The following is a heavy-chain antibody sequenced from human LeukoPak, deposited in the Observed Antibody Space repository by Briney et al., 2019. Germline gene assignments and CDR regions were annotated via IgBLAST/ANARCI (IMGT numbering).Heavy chain of an antibody. D-gene: IGHD2-15*01. CDR3: AKSGQLLLPTFDY. CDR1: GFAFSNYA. J-gene: IGHJ4*02. Sequence: PGRSLRLSCAASGFAFSNYAMNWVRQAPGKGLEWVAVMSNDGSNQYFADSVKGRFTISRDNSKNTLYLQMNSLRAEDTAVYYCAKSGQLLLPTFDYWGQGTLVTVSS. V-gene: IGHV3-30-3*02. CDR2: MSNDGSNQ.